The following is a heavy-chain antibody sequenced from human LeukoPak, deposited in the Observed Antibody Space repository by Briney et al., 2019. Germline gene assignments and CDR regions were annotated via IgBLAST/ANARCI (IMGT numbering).Heavy chain of an antibody. V-gene: IGHV4-59*12. D-gene: IGHD2-2*01. CDR3: ARDHIVVVPAGKHYYYYYGMDV. CDR2: IYYSGST. J-gene: IGHJ6*02. Sequence: SETLSLTCTVSGDSISNYYWSWIRQPPGKGLEWIGYIYYSGSTYYNPSLKSRVTISVDTSKNQFSLKLSSVTAADTAVYYCARDHIVVVPAGKHYYYYYGMDVWGQGTTVTVSS. CDR1: GDSISNYY.